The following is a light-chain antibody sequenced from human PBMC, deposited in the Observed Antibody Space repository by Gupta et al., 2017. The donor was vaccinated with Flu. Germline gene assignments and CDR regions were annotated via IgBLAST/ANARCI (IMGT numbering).Light chain of an antibody. Sequence: QSALTQPASVSGSPGQSITISCTGTSSDVGRSDYVSWYQQHPDKAPKLIIYDVTNRPSGVSSSFSGSKSGNTASLTISGLQAEDETDYYCSSYTSGSTLYVFGTGTKVTVL. V-gene: IGLV2-14*01. J-gene: IGLJ1*01. CDR2: DVT. CDR3: SSYTSGSTLYV. CDR1: SSDVGRSDY.